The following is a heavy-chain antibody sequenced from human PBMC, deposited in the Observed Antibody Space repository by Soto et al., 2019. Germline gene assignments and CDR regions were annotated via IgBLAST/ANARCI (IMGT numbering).Heavy chain of an antibody. CDR3: AREGCDGGSCYTLVGLRYGMDV. J-gene: IGHJ6*02. V-gene: IGHV3-30-3*01. D-gene: IGHD2-15*01. CDR1: GFTFSSYA. Sequence: QVQLVESGGGVVQPGRSLRLSCAASGFTFSSYAMHWVRQAPGKGLEWVAVISYDGNNKYYADSVKGRFTISRDNSKNTLYLQMNSLRAEDTAVYYCAREGCDGGSCYTLVGLRYGMDVWGQGTTVTVSS. CDR2: ISYDGNNK.